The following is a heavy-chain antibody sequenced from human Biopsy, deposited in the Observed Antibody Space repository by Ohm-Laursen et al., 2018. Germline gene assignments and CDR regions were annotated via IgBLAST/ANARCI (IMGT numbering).Heavy chain of an antibody. V-gene: IGHV4-4*07. J-gene: IGHJ2*01. CDR1: GGSTNDYF. D-gene: IGHD6-19*01. Sequence: SDTLSLTCSVSGGSTNDYFWSWIRQPAGETLEWIGRIYSSGGSSYNPSLKSRISMSMDTSNNQFSLTLTSVTAADPAVYYCARTPGKAVAGRFLDLWGRGTLVTVSS. CDR3: ARTPGKAVAGRFLDL. CDR2: IYSSGGS.